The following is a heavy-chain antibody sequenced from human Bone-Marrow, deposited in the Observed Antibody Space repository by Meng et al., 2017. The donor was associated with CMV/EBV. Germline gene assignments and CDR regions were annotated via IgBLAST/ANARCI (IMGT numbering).Heavy chain of an antibody. J-gene: IGHJ6*02. Sequence: GGSLRLSCAASGFTFSNYWMSWVRQAPGKGLEWVANINQDGSEKYYVDSVKGRITISGDNDEKSLFLQMSSLRAEDTGVYFCARGGATQVRTYGMDVWGQGTTVTVSS. V-gene: IGHV3-7*01. D-gene: IGHD5-24*01. CDR1: GFTFSNYW. CDR3: ARGGATQVRTYGMDV. CDR2: INQDGSEK.